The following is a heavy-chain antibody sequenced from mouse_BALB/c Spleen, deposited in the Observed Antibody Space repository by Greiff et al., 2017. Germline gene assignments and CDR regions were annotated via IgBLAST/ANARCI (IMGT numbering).Heavy chain of an antibody. J-gene: IGHJ1*01. V-gene: IGHV8-12*01. CDR3: ARRVYGSSFDV. CDR1: GFSLSTSGMG. D-gene: IGHD1-1*01. Sequence: QVTLKESGPGILQPSQTLSLTCSFSGFSLSTSGMGVSWIRQPSGKGLEWLAHIYWDDDKRYNPSLKSRLTISKDTSRNQVFLKITSVDTADTATYYCARRVYGSSFDVWGAGTTVTVSS. CDR2: IYWDDDK.